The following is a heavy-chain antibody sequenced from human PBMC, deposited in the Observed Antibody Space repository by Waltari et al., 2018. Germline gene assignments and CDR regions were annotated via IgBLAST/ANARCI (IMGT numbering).Heavy chain of an antibody. J-gene: IGHJ4*02. CDR2: IYSGGST. Sequence: EVQLLESGGGLVQPGGSLRLSCAASGFTFSSYAMRWVRQAPGKGLEWVSVIYSGGSTYYADSVKGRFTISRDNSKNTLYLQMNSLRAEDTAVYYCAKDSALQWLGGYFDYWGQGTLVTVSS. CDR3: AKDSALQWLGGYFDY. D-gene: IGHD6-19*01. V-gene: IGHV3-23*03. CDR1: GFTFSSYA.